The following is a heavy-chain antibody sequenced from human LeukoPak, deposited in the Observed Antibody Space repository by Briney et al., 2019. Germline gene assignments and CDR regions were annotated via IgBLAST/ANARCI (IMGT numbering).Heavy chain of an antibody. CDR1: GGSISSSSYY. D-gene: IGHD3-9*01. J-gene: IGHJ4*02. CDR3: ASASLRYFDWFLVDY. V-gene: IGHV4-39*07. CDR2: IYYSGST. Sequence: SETLSLTCTVSGGSISSSSYYWGWIRQPPGKGLEWIGSIYYSGSTYYNPSLKSRVTISVDTSKNQFSLKLSSVTAADTAAYYCASASLRYFDWFLVDYWGQGTLVTVSS.